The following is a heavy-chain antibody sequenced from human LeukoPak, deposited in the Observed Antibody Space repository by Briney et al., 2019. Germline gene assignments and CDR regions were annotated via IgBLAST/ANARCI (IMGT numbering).Heavy chain of an antibody. D-gene: IGHD6-19*01. CDR3: AYSSGWYRIDY. Sequence: PSETLSLTCTVSGGSISSYYWSWIRQPPGKGLEWIGYIYYSGSTNYNPSLKSRVTISLDKSKNQFSLELNSLTAADTAVYYCAYSSGWYRIDYWGQGTLVTVSS. CDR1: GGSISSYY. J-gene: IGHJ4*02. V-gene: IGHV4-59*12. CDR2: IYYSGST.